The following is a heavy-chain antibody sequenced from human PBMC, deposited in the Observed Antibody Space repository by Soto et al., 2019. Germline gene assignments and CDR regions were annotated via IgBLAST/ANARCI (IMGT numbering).Heavy chain of an antibody. Sequence: GGSLRLSCAASGFTFSNYAMSWVRQAPGEGLEWISTISGSGGSTYYADSVKGRFTISRDNSKNTLYLQMNSLRAEDTAVYYCAKGQSTYYDFWSRYYDWFDPWGQGTLVTVSS. CDR2: ISGSGGST. CDR1: GFTFSNYA. CDR3: AKGQSTYYDFWSRYYDWFDP. V-gene: IGHV3-23*01. D-gene: IGHD3-3*01. J-gene: IGHJ5*02.